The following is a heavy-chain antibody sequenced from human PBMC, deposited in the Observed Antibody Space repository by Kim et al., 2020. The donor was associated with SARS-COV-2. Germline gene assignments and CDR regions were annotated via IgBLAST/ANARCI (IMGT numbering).Heavy chain of an antibody. CDR2: ISGSGGTT. CDR1: GFMFSNHD. D-gene: IGHD3-3*01. Sequence: GGSLRLSCAASGFMFSNHDMNWVRQAPGKGLEWVSSISGSGGTTYYPDSVKGRFTISRDNSKNTLYLQMNSLRADDKAVYYCDRGVTYYDYWGHGTLVTV. J-gene: IGHJ4*01. V-gene: IGHV3-23*01. CDR3: DRGVTYYDY.